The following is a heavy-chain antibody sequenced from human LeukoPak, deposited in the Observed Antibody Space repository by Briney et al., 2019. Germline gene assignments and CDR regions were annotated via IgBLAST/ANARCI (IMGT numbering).Heavy chain of an antibody. CDR3: ARDQRRGSSWYVDHYYYGMDV. J-gene: IGHJ6*02. Sequence: GGSLRLSCAASGFTVSSNYMSWVRQAPGKGLEWVSVIYSGGSTYYADSVKGRFTISRDNSKNTLYLQMNSLRAEDTAVYYCARDQRRGSSWYVDHYYYGMDVWGQGTTVTVSS. D-gene: IGHD6-13*01. CDR1: GFTVSSNY. CDR2: IYSGGST. V-gene: IGHV3-66*01.